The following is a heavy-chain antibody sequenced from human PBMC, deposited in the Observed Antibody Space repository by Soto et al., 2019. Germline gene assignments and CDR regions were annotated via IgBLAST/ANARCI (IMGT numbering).Heavy chain of an antibody. V-gene: IGHV4-4*07. CDR3: ARDSVVRGVIYYYYGMDV. D-gene: IGHD3-10*01. CDR1: GGSISSYY. Sequence: RSLTCTVSGGSISSYYWSWIRQPAGKGLEWIGRIYTSGSTNYNPSLKSRVTMSVDTSKNQFSLKLSSVTAADTAVYYCARDSVVRGVIYYYYGMDVWGQGTTVTVSS. CDR2: IYTSGST. J-gene: IGHJ6*02.